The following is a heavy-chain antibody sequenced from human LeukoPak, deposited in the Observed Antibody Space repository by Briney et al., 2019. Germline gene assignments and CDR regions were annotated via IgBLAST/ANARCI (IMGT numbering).Heavy chain of an antibody. Sequence: SETLSLTCTVSGGSISSYYWSWIRQPPGKGLDWIGYIYYSGSTNYNPSLKSRVTISVDTSKNQFSLKLSSVTAADTAVYYCARGVVVVTAIVPDAFDIWGQGTMVTVSS. CDR2: IYYSGST. CDR3: ARGVVVVTAIVPDAFDI. D-gene: IGHD2-21*02. CDR1: GGSISSYY. J-gene: IGHJ3*02. V-gene: IGHV4-59*01.